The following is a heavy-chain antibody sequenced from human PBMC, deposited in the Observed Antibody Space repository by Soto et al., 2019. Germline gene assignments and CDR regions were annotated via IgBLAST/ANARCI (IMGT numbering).Heavy chain of an antibody. CDR1: GGPISSGDYY. Sequence: SETLSLTCTVSGGPISSGDYYWSWIRQPPGKGLEWIGYIYYSGSTYYNPSLKSRVTISVDTSKNQFSLKLSSVTAADTAVYYCARDLRYYKNGMDVWGQGTTVTVSS. J-gene: IGHJ6*02. D-gene: IGHD5-12*01. CDR3: ARDLRYYKNGMDV. CDR2: IYYSGST. V-gene: IGHV4-30-4*01.